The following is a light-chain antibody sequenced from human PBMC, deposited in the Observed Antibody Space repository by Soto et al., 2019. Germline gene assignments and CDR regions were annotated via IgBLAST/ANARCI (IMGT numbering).Light chain of an antibody. CDR2: EAS. Sequence: DIQITQSPSSLSAYVGDRVTITCRASQRISTYLAWYQQKPGEAPKLMIYEASTLQSGVPSRFSGSGSGTEFTLTISGLLPEDFATYHCQQLNTLPFTFGQGTRLEI. J-gene: IGKJ5*01. CDR1: QRISTY. CDR3: QQLNTLPFT. V-gene: IGKV1-9*01.